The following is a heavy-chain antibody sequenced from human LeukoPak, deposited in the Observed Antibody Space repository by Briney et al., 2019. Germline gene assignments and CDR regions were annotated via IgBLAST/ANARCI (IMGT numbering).Heavy chain of an antibody. CDR3: ARGSQLGFVNLLY. J-gene: IGHJ4*02. CDR2: IYYSGST. V-gene: IGHV4-59*01. D-gene: IGHD6-13*01. CDR1: GGSISSYY. Sequence: SETLSLTCTVSGGSISSYYWSWIRQPPGKGLEWIGYIYYSGSTNYNPSLKSRVTISVDTSKNQFSLKLSSVTAADSAVYYCARGSQLGFVNLLYWGQGTLVTVS.